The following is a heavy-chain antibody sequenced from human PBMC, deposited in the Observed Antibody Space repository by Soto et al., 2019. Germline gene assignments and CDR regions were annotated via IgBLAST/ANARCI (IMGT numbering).Heavy chain of an antibody. CDR1: GGSISSSNW. D-gene: IGHD3-10*01. V-gene: IGHV4-4*02. CDR2: IYHGGST. CDR3: YVWLPDLYTDY. J-gene: IGHJ4*02. Sequence: SETLSLTCAVSGGSISSSNWWNWVRQPPGKGLEWIGEIYHGGSTNYNPSLKSRVTISVDRSKNQFSLKLSSVSAADTAVYYCYVWLPDLYTDYWGQGTLVTVSS.